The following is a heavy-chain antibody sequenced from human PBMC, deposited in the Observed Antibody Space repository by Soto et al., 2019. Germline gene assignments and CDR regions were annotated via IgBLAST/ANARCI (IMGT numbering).Heavy chain of an antibody. CDR1: GFTFSSYA. J-gene: IGHJ6*02. CDR2: ISSSSSTI. CDR3: ASLTVVVNGYYYGMDV. D-gene: IGHD2-15*01. V-gene: IGHV3-48*01. Sequence: GGSLRLSCAASGFTFSSYAMSWVRQAPGKGLEWVSYISSSSSTIYYADSVKSRFTISRDNAKNSLYLQMNSLRAEDTAVYYCASLTVVVNGYYYGMDVWGQRTTVTVSS.